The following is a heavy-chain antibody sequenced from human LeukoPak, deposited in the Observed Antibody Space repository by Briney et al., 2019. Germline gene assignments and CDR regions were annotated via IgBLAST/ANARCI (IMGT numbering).Heavy chain of an antibody. CDR1: GYTFTGYY. V-gene: IGHV1-2*02. Sequence: ASVKVSCKASGYTFTGYYMHWVRQAPGQGLEWMGWINPNSGGTNYAQKLQGRVTMTTDTSTSTAYMELRSLRSDDTAVYYCARGGGSYGFFDYWGQGTLVTVSS. J-gene: IGHJ4*02. D-gene: IGHD1-26*01. CDR2: INPNSGGT. CDR3: ARGGGSYGFFDY.